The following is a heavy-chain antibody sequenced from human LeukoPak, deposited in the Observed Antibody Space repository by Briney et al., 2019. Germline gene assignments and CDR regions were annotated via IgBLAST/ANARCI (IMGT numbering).Heavy chain of an antibody. D-gene: IGHD2-15*01. CDR1: GFTFSNSA. J-gene: IGHJ4*02. Sequence: GGSLRLSCGASGFTFSNSAMSWVRQAPGKGLEWVSAISATGGTTYYADSVKGRFTISRDNSKNTLYLQMNSLRAEDTAVYYCAFSPTATYWGQETLVTVSS. CDR2: ISATGGTT. V-gene: IGHV3-23*01. CDR3: AFSPTATY.